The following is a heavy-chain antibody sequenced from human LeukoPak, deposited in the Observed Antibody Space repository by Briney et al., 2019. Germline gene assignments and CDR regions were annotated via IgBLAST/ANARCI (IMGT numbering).Heavy chain of an antibody. Sequence: SETLSLTCTVSVGSLSPYFWSWIRQPPGQGLEWIGYISYTGSTNYNPSLKSRVTISVDTSKNQFSLQLTSVTAADTAVYYCARDDYRGVTNFDPWGQGTLVTVSS. J-gene: IGHJ5*02. CDR3: ARDDYRGVTNFDP. CDR1: VGSLSPYF. CDR2: ISYTGST. D-gene: IGHD3-10*01. V-gene: IGHV4-59*01.